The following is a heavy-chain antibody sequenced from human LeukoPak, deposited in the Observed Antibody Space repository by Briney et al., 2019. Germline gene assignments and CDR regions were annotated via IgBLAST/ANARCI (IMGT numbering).Heavy chain of an antibody. CDR3: ARDSGGSWYLFDY. CDR2: ISAYNGNK. CDR1: GYTFTIYG. D-gene: IGHD6-13*01. Sequence: ASVKVSCKASGYTFTIYGISWVRQAPGQGLEWMGWISAYNGNKNYEKKLQGRVTMTTDTSTSTAYMELRSLRYDDTAVYYCARDSGGSWYLFDYWGQGTLVTVSS. V-gene: IGHV1-18*01. J-gene: IGHJ4*02.